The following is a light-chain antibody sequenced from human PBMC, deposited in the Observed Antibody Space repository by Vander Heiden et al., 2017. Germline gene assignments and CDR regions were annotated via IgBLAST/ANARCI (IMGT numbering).Light chain of an antibody. Sequence: DIQMTQSPPSLSASVGDRVTITCRASQSISSYLNWYQQKPGKAPKLLIYAASSLQSGVPSSFSGSGSGTDFTLTISSLQPEDFATYYCQQSYSTPLFTFGSGTKVDIK. V-gene: IGKV1-39*01. CDR1: QSISSY. CDR2: AAS. CDR3: QQSYSTPLFT. J-gene: IGKJ3*01.